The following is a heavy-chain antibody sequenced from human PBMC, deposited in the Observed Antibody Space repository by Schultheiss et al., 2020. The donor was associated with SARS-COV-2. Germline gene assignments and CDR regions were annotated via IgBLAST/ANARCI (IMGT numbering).Heavy chain of an antibody. D-gene: IGHD6-6*01. J-gene: IGHJ6*02. V-gene: IGHV3-48*01. CDR3: ARDRFGSSSYSYYYGMDV. Sequence: GGSLRLSCAASGFTFSSYSMNWVRQAPGKGLEWVSYISSSSSTIYYADSVKGRFTISRDNSKNTLYLQMNSLRAEDTAVYYCARDRFGSSSYSYYYGMDVWGQGTTVTVSS. CDR1: GFTFSSYS. CDR2: ISSSSSTI.